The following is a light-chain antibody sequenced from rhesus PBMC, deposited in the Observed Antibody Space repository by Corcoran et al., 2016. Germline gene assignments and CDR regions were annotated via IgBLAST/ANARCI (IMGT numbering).Light chain of an antibody. Sequence: SYDLTQPPSVSVSPGQTARITCGGDNIGNNNVHWYQQKPPQAPLLVIYFADERPSVIPERFSGSKSTTTATLTISGVEAGDEADYFCQVWDTSRDQYIFGGGTRLTVL. CDR3: QVWDTSRDQYI. CDR1: NIGNNN. CDR2: FAD. V-gene: IGLV3-44*01. J-gene: IGLJ1*01.